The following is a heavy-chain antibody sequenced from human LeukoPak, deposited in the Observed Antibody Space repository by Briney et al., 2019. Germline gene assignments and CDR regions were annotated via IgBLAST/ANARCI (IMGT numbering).Heavy chain of an antibody. CDR2: ISGSGGST. CDR1: GFTFSSYA. CDR3: AKVRWELRLFYFDY. V-gene: IGHV3-23*01. D-gene: IGHD1-26*01. Sequence: GGSLRLSCAASGFTFSSYAMSWVRQTPGKGLEWVSAISGSGGSTYYADSVKGRFTISRDNSKNTLYLQMNSLRAEDTAVYHCAKVRWELRLFYFDYWGQGTLVTVSS. J-gene: IGHJ4*02.